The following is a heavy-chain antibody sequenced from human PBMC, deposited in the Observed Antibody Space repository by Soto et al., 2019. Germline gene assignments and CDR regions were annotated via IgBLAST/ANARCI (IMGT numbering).Heavy chain of an antibody. CDR2: INAGSSTT. CDR3: ARATSGSPPRA. J-gene: IGHJ4*02. CDR1: GFTFSSYS. Sequence: PGGSLRLSCAASGFTFSSYSMNWVRQAPGKGLEWVSYINAGSSTTYYADSVKGRFTISRDNAENSLYLQMNSLRAEDTAVYYCARATSGSPPRAWGQGTLVTVS. V-gene: IGHV3-48*01. D-gene: IGHD1-26*01.